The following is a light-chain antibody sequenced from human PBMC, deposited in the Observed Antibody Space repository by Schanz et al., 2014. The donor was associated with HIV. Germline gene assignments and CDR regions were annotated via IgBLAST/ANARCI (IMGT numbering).Light chain of an antibody. J-gene: IGLJ2*01. CDR2: NTY. CDR1: SSSIKTNT. Sequence: QSVLTQPPSASGTPGQRVTISCSGSSSSIKTNTVNWFQQLPGTAPKLLIYNTYHRPSGVPDRFSGSESGTSASLAISGLQSEDEADYYCSSYTSSSARVFGGGTKVTVL. CDR3: SSYTSSSARV. V-gene: IGLV1-44*01.